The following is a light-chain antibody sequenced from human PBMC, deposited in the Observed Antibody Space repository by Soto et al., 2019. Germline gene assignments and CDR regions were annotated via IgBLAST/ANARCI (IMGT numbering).Light chain of an antibody. Sequence: EIVLTQSPDTLSLSPGERATLSCRASQFFGSDYLAWYQQKPGQPPRLLIYGASRRATGIPDRFSGSGSGTDFTLTISSLEPEEFAMYYCQKYDGSGTFGQGTKVEIK. CDR3: QKYDGSGT. J-gene: IGKJ1*01. CDR2: GAS. V-gene: IGKV3-20*01. CDR1: QFFGSDY.